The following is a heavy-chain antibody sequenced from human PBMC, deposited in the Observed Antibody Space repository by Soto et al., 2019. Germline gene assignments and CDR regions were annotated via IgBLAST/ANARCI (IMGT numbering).Heavy chain of an antibody. CDR3: ARYAVVVPAAEYYYYYMDV. CDR2: IYYSGST. D-gene: IGHD2-2*01. V-gene: IGHV4-59*01. J-gene: IGHJ6*03. Sequence: SETLSLTCTGSGGSISSYYWSWIRQPPGKGLEWIGYIYYSGSTNYNPSLKSRVTISVDTSKNQFSLKLSSVTAADTAVYYCARYAVVVPAAEYYYYYMDVWGKGTTVTVSS. CDR1: GGSISSYY.